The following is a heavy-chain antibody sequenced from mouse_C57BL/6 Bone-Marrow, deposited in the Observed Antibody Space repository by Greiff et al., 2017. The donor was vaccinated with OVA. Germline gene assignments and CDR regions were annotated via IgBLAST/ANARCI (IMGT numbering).Heavy chain of an antibody. CDR3: TRGYSNYYAMDY. D-gene: IGHD2-5*01. CDR2: IDPETGGT. J-gene: IGHJ4*01. V-gene: IGHV1-15*01. CDR1: GYTFTGYE. Sequence: QVQLQQSGAELVRPGASVTLSCKASGYTFTGYEMHWVKQTPVHGLEWIGAIDPETGGTAYNQKFKGQAILTADKSSSTAYMELRSLTSEDSAVYDCTRGYSNYYAMDYWGQGTSVTVSS.